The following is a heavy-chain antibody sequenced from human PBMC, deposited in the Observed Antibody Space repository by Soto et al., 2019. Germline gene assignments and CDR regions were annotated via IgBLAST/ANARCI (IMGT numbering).Heavy chain of an antibody. V-gene: IGHV4-30-4*01. D-gene: IGHD3-3*01. Sequence: QVQLQESGPGLVKPSQTLSLTCAVSGASISSGYWSWIRQSPEKGLEWIGYIYYDGRTHYNPSVRSRVNISVDTSKNQFPLILTSVTASDMAVYYCARSGVDDSPRYFWFNFDHWGQGSLVTVSS. J-gene: IGHJ4*02. CDR3: ARSGVDDSPRYFWFNFDH. CDR1: GASISSGY. CDR2: IYYDGRT.